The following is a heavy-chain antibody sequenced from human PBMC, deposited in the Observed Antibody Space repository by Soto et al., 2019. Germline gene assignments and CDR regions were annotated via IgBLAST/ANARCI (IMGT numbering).Heavy chain of an antibody. V-gene: IGHV1-69*12. D-gene: IGHD5-12*01. Sequence: QVQLVQSGAEVKKPGSSVKVSCKASGGTFSSYAISWVRQAPGQGLEWMGGIIPIFGTANYAQKFQGRVTITADESTSSAYMELSSLRCEDTAVYYCAKVKAPRDIVAIRPDAFDIWGQGTMVTVSS. J-gene: IGHJ3*02. CDR2: IIPIFGTA. CDR1: GGTFSSYA. CDR3: AKVKAPRDIVAIRPDAFDI.